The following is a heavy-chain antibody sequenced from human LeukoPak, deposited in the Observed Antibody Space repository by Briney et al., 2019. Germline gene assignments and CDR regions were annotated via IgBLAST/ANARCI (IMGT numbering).Heavy chain of an antibody. J-gene: IGHJ4*02. CDR3: ARALWFGETFPAY. Sequence: GGSLRLSCVASGFTFDDYAMHWVRQVPGKGLEWVSGITWNSGSIGYAGSVKGRFTISRDNAKNSLYLEMNSLRADDTALYYCARALWFGETFPAYWGQGTLVTVSS. D-gene: IGHD3-10*01. CDR1: GFTFDDYA. CDR2: ITWNSGSI. V-gene: IGHV3-9*01.